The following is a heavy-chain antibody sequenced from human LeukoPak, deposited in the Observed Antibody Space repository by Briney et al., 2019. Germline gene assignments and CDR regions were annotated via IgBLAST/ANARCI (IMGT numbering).Heavy chain of an antibody. Sequence: TSETLSLTCTVSGGSISSSSYYWGWIRQPPGKGLEWIGSIYYSGSTYYNPSLKSRVTISVDTSKNQFSLKLSSVTAADTAVYYCARLLSGWYLLDYWGQGTLVTVSS. D-gene: IGHD6-19*01. CDR3: ARLLSGWYLLDY. CDR1: GGSISSSSYY. J-gene: IGHJ4*02. CDR2: IYYSGST. V-gene: IGHV4-39*07.